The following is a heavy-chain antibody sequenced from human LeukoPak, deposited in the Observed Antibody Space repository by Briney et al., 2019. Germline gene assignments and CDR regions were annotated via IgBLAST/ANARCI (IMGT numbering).Heavy chain of an antibody. J-gene: IGHJ6*04. V-gene: IGHV3-21*01. Sequence: GGSLRLSCAASRFTFSSYSMNWVRQAPGKGLEWVSSISSSSSYIYYADSVRGRFTISRDNAKNSLYLQMNSLRAEDTAVYYCARASLDIVVVVAATYGMDVWGKGTTVTVSS. CDR1: RFTFSSYS. D-gene: IGHD2-15*01. CDR3: ARASLDIVVVVAATYGMDV. CDR2: ISSSSSYI.